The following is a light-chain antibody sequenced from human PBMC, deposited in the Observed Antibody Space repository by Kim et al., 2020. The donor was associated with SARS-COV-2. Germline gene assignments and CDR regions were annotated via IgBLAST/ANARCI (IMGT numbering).Light chain of an antibody. Sequence: SSELTQPPSVSVSPGQTASITCSGDKLGDKYACWYQQKPGQSPVLVIYQDSKRPSGIPERFSGSNSGNTATLTISGTQAMDEAHYYCQAWDSSTAFGGGT. J-gene: IGLJ2*01. CDR2: QDS. V-gene: IGLV3-1*01. CDR1: KLGDKY. CDR3: QAWDSSTA.